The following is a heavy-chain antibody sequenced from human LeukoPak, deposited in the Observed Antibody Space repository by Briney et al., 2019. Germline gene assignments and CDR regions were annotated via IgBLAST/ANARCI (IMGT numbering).Heavy chain of an antibody. CDR1: GYTFTSYG. J-gene: IGHJ4*02. CDR3: AGTDRKGHYYDSSGYYPFDY. Sequence: ASVEVSCKASGYTFTSYGISWVRQAPGQGLEWMGWISAYNGNTNYAQKLQGRVTMTTDTSTSTAYMELRSLRSDDTAVYYCAGTDRKGHYYDSSGYYPFDYWGQGTLVTVSS. D-gene: IGHD3-22*01. V-gene: IGHV1-18*01. CDR2: ISAYNGNT.